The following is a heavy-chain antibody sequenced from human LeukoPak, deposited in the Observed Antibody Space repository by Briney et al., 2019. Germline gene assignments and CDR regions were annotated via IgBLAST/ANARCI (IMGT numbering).Heavy chain of an antibody. J-gene: IGHJ4*02. CDR3: ARPRDGYSYGGNLDY. CDR1: GFAFSSYA. V-gene: IGHV3-21*01. Sequence: GGSLRLSCAASGFAFSSYAMNWVRQAPGKGLEWVSSISSSSSYIYYADSVKGRFTISRDNAKNSLYLQMNSLRAEDTAVYYCARPRDGYSYGGNLDYWGQGTLVTVSS. CDR2: ISSSSSYI. D-gene: IGHD5-18*01.